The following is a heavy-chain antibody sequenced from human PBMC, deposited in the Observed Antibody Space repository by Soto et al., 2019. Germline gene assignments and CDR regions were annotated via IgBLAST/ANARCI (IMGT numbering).Heavy chain of an antibody. J-gene: IGHJ5*02. Sequence: TLSLTCTVSGGSISSSSYYWGWIRQPPGKGLEWIGSIYYSGSTYYNPSLKSRVTISVDTSKNQFSLKLSSVTAADTAVYYCAREGIAAAGTSYNWFDPWGQGTLVTVSS. CDR1: GGSISSSSYY. V-gene: IGHV4-39*02. D-gene: IGHD6-13*01. CDR3: AREGIAAAGTSYNWFDP. CDR2: IYYSGST.